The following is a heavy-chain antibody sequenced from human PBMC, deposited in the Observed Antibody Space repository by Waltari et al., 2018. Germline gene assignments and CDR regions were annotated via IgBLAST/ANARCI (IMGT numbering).Heavy chain of an antibody. CDR2: IGGSGNT. Sequence: EVPLLESGGGLVQSGGSLRLSCAASGLTFRSSSMNWVRQAPGKGLKWVSTIGGSGNTYYADSVKGRFTISRDTSKNTLFLQMDSLRAEDAAVYYCAKRSAPHYFEYWGQGTLVTVSS. CDR3: AKRSAPHYFEY. J-gene: IGHJ4*02. CDR1: GLTFRSSS. D-gene: IGHD3-10*01. V-gene: IGHV3-23*01.